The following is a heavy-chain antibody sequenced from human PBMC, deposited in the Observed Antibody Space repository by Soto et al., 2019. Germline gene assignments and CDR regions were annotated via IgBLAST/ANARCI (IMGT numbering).Heavy chain of an antibody. D-gene: IGHD1-26*01. V-gene: IGHV3-30*18. CDR2: LSYDGSNK. CDR1: GFTFSSYG. CDR3: AKDPEVGPWHAFDI. Sequence: QVQLVESGGGVVQPGRSLRLSCAASGFTFSSYGMHWVRQAPGKGLEWVAVLSYDGSNKYYADSVKGRFTISRDNSKNTRYLQMNSLRAEDTAVYYCAKDPEVGPWHAFDIWGQGTMVTVSS. J-gene: IGHJ3*02.